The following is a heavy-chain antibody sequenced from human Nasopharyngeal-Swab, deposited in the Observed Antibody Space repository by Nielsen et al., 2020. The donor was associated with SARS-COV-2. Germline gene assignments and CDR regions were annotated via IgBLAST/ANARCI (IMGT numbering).Heavy chain of an antibody. J-gene: IGHJ3*02. D-gene: IGHD3-22*01. CDR3: AREYQSTYYYDSSGPIYDAFDI. CDR1: GGSISSYY. Sequence: SETLSLTCTVSGGSISSYYWSWIRQPAGKGLEWIGYIYYSGSTNYNPSLKSRVTISVDTSKNQFSLKLSSVTAADTAVYYCAREYQSTYYYDSSGPIYDAFDIWGQGTMVTVSS. V-gene: IGHV4-59*01. CDR2: IYYSGST.